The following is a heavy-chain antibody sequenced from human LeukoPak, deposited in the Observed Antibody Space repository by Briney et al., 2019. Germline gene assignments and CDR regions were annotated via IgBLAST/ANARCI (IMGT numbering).Heavy chain of an antibody. CDR1: GGSIRSSSYY. V-gene: IGHV4-39*01. CDR2: IYYSGST. D-gene: IGHD3-10*01. CDR3: ARHTAAHLLWFGELLKWDFDY. J-gene: IGHJ4*02. Sequence: PSETLSLTCTVAGGSIRSSSYYWGWIREHPGKGLEWIGSIYYSGSTFYNPSLKSRVTISVDTSKNQFSLKLSSVTAADTAVYYWARHTAAHLLWFGELLKWDFDYWGQGTLVTVSS.